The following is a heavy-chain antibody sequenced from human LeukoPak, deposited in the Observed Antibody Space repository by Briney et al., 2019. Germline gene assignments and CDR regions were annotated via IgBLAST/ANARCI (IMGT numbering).Heavy chain of an antibody. CDR2: ISWNSGSI. V-gene: IGHV3-9*01. Sequence: GGSLRLSCAASGFTFDDYAMHWVRQAPGKGLEWVSGISWNSGSIGYADSVKGRFTISRDNAKNSLYLQMNSLRAEDTALYYCAKVSGPSRYYYYMDVWGKGTTVTISS. CDR1: GFTFDDYA. J-gene: IGHJ6*03. CDR3: AKVSGPSRYYYYMDV. D-gene: IGHD6-25*01.